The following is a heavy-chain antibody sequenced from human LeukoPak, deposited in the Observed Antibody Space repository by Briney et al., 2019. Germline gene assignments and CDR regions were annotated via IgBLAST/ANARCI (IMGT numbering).Heavy chain of an antibody. D-gene: IGHD6-19*01. V-gene: IGHV3-21*01. CDR2: ISSSSSYI. J-gene: IGHJ4*02. CDR1: GFTFSSYS. Sequence: GGSPRLSCAASGFTFSSYSMNWVRQAPGKGLEWVSCISSSSSYIYYADSVKGRFTISRDNAKNSLYLQMNSLRAEDTAVYYCARDRPSSGWYGELDYWGQGTLVTVSS. CDR3: ARDRPSSGWYGELDY.